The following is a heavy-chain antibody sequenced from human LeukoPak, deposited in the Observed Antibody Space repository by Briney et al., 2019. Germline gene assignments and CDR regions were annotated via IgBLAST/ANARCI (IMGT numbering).Heavy chain of an antibody. Sequence: GGSLRLSCAASEFTFDSYAMHWVRQAPGKGLEWVAVISYDGSNEYYTDSVRGRFSISRDNSKNTLYLQMNSLSAEDAAVYYCARGSWFGELLPFDYWGQGTLVTVSS. CDR1: EFTFDSYA. J-gene: IGHJ4*02. CDR2: ISYDGSNE. CDR3: ARGSWFGELLPFDY. D-gene: IGHD3-10*01. V-gene: IGHV3-30-3*01.